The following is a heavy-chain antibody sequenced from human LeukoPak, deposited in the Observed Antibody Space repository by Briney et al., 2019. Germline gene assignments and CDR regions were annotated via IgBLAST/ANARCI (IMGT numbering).Heavy chain of an antibody. J-gene: IGHJ3*02. CDR2: ISWNSGSI. V-gene: IGHV3-9*01. CDR1: GFTFADYA. D-gene: IGHD3-22*01. CDR3: AKSYYYDTPAAFDI. Sequence: PGGSLRLSCAASGFTFADYAMHWVRQAPGKGLEWVSGISWNSGSIGYADSVKGRFTISRDNAKNSPYLQMNSLRAEDTALYYCAKSYYYDTPAAFDIWGQGTMGTVSS.